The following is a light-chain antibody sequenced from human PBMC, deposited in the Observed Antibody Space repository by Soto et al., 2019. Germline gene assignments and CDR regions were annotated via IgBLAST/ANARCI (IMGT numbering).Light chain of an antibody. V-gene: IGKV3-20*01. CDR2: GAS. CDR3: QQYGSSPT. Sequence: ETVLTQSPGNLSLSPGERATLSCRASQSVSSNYLAWYQQKPGQAPRLLIYGASSRATGIPDRFSGSGSGTDFTLTISRLEPEDFAVYYCQQYGSSPTFGQGTKVDIK. J-gene: IGKJ1*01. CDR1: QSVSSNY.